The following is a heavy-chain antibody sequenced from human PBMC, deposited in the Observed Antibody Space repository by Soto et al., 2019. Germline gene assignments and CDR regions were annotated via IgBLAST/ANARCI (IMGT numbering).Heavy chain of an antibody. D-gene: IGHD6-13*01. CDR3: ARFEQQRNWIDP. J-gene: IGHJ5*02. CDR2: IYYSGST. Sequence: ETLSLTCTVSGGFISSSSYYWGWIRQPPGKGLEWIGSIYYSGSTYYNPSLKSRVTISVDTSKNQFSLKLSSVTAADTAVYYCARFEQQRNWIDPWGQGTLVSVSS. V-gene: IGHV4-39*01. CDR1: GGFISSSSYY.